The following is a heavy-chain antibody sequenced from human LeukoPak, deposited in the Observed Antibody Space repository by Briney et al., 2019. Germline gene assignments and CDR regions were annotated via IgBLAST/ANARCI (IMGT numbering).Heavy chain of an antibody. J-gene: IGHJ3*02. Sequence: GGSLRLSCAASGFTFSSYSMNWVRQAPGKGLEWVSSISSSSSYIYYADSVKGRFTISRDNSKNTLYLQMNSLRAEDTAVYYCAKDDRGGDYDYGDYVSAFDIWGQGTMVTVSS. D-gene: IGHD4-17*01. V-gene: IGHV3-21*04. CDR3: AKDDRGGDYDYGDYVSAFDI. CDR1: GFTFSSYS. CDR2: ISSSSSYI.